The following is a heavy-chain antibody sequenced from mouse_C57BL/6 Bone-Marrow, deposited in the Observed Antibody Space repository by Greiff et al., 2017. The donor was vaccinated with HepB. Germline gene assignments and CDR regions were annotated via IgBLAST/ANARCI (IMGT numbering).Heavy chain of an antibody. J-gene: IGHJ4*01. CDR3: ARHPYSSGYGYAMDY. V-gene: IGHV1-52*01. CDR2: IDPSDSET. Sequence: QVQLQQPGAELVRPGSSVKLSCKASGYTFTSYWMHWVKQRPIQGLEWIGNIDPSDSETHYNQKFKDKATLTVDKSSSTAYMQLSSLTSEDSAVYYCARHPYSSGYGYAMDYWGQGTSVTVSS. CDR1: GYTFTSYW. D-gene: IGHD3-2*02.